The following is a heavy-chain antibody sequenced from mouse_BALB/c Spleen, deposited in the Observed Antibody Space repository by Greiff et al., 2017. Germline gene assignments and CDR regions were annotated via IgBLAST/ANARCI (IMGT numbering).Heavy chain of an antibody. Sequence: EVKLVESGGGLVQPGGSRKLSCAASGFTFSSFGMHWVRQAPEKGLEWVAYISSGSSTTYYADTVKGRFTISRDNPKNTLFLQMTSLRSEDTAMYYCARIYYIHYAMDYWGQGTSVTVSS. V-gene: IGHV5-17*02. CDR3: ARIYYIHYAMDY. J-gene: IGHJ4*01. D-gene: IGHD2-1*01. CDR1: GFTFSSFG. CDR2: ISSGSSTT.